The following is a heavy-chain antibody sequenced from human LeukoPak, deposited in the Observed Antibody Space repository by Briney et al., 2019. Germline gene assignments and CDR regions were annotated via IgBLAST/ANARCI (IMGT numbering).Heavy chain of an antibody. CDR3: ARDPPGYSGYDPDFFDY. CDR1: GFTFSSYS. V-gene: IGHV3-21*01. D-gene: IGHD5-12*01. Sequence: GGSLRLSCAASGFTFSSYSMNWVRQAPGKGLEWVSSISSSSYIYYADSVKGRFTISRDNAKNSLYLQMNSLRAEDTAVYYCARDPPGYSGYDPDFFDYWGQGTLVTVSS. CDR2: ISSSSYI. J-gene: IGHJ4*02.